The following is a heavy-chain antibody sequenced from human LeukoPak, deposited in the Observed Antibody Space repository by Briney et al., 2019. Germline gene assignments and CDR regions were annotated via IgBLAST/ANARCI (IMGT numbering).Heavy chain of an antibody. D-gene: IGHD4-17*01. CDR2: ISAYNGNT. J-gene: IGHJ4*02. V-gene: IGHV1-18*01. CDR1: GYTFTSYG. CDR3: ARLREYGDYPYYFDY. Sequence: ASVKVSCKASGYTFTSYGISWVRQAPGQGLEWMGWISAYNGNTNYAQKLQGRVTMTTDTSTSTAYMELRSLRSDDTAVYYCARLREYGDYPYYFDYWGQGTLVTVSS.